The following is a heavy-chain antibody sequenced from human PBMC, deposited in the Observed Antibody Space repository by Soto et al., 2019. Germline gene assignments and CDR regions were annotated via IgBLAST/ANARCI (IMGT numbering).Heavy chain of an antibody. D-gene: IGHD2-15*01. CDR3: AGRSTVVAVEPHSFDY. CDR2: IYSSDHT. Sequence: PGGSLRLSFAASGITFRSNYLSWVRKAPGKRREWVSVIYSSDHTYYAACVKAPFHIHVNSSKDTLYLQVHRLRGEDTAVYYCAGRSTVVAVEPHSFDYWGQGTLVTVSS. CDR1: GITFRSNY. V-gene: IGHV3-53*01. J-gene: IGHJ4*02.